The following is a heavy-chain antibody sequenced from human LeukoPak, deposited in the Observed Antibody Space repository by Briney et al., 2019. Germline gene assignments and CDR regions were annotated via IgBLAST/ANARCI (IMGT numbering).Heavy chain of an antibody. J-gene: IGHJ4*02. Sequence: GRSLRLSCAASGFTFSSYGMHRVRQAPGKGLEWVAVIWYDGSNKYYADSVKGRFTISRDNSKNTLYLQMNSLRAEDTAVYYCARDLVTGFGELLNYSDYWGQGTLVTVSS. CDR3: ARDLVTGFGELLNYSDY. CDR2: IWYDGSNK. D-gene: IGHD3-10*01. CDR1: GFTFSSYG. V-gene: IGHV3-33*01.